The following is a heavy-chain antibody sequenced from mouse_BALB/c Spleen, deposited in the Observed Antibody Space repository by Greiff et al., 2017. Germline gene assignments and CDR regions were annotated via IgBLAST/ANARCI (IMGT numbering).Heavy chain of an antibody. Sequence: EVQLQQSGPGLVKPSQSLSLTCTVTGYSITSDYAWNWIRQFPGNKLEWMGYISYSGSTSYNPSLKSRISITRDTSKNQFFLQLNSVTTEDTATYYCARSHYYGSSYYWGQGTTLTVSS. CDR1: GYSITSDYA. J-gene: IGHJ2*01. D-gene: IGHD1-1*01. V-gene: IGHV3-2*02. CDR2: ISYSGST. CDR3: ARSHYYGSSYY.